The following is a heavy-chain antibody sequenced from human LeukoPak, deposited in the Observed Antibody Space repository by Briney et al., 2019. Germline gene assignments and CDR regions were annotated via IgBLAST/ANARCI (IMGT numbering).Heavy chain of an antibody. CDR1: GFTFSSYG. Sequence: GGSLRLSCAASGFTFSSYGMHWVRQAPGKGLEWVAFIRYDGSNKYYADSVKGRFTISRDNSKNTLYLQMNSLRAKDTAVYYCAKGRASSGYYDYWGQGTLVTVSS. CDR2: IRYDGSNK. CDR3: AKGRASSGYYDY. V-gene: IGHV3-30*02. J-gene: IGHJ4*02. D-gene: IGHD3-22*01.